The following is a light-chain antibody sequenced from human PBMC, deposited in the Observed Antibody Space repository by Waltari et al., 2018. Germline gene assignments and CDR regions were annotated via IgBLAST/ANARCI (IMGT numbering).Light chain of an antibody. CDR1: TSNIGAGHD. J-gene: IGLJ2*01. CDR3: QSFDNMLSGGVV. CDR2: GNN. V-gene: IGLV1-40*01. Sequence: QSVLTQPPSVSGTPGQRVTISCSGSTSNIGAGHDVHWYQHLPGTAPTLLIYGNNNRPSGVPDRCSGSKSGTSASLAITGLQADDEADYFCQSFDNMLSGGVVFGGGTKLAVL.